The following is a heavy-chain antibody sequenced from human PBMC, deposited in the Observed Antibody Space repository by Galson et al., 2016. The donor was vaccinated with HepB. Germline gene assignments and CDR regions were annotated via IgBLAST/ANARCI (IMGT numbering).Heavy chain of an antibody. CDR3: ATLAARPGDFDY. D-gene: IGHD6-6*01. CDR1: GYAFTDYY. CDR2: IKPFSGDT. Sequence: SVKVSCKASGYAFTDYYIHWVRQAPGQGPEWMGWIKPFSGDTNYAQKFRGRVTMTRDMSITTAYLELSSLRSDDTAVFYCATLAARPGDFDYWGQGTLVTVSS. J-gene: IGHJ4*02. V-gene: IGHV1-2*02.